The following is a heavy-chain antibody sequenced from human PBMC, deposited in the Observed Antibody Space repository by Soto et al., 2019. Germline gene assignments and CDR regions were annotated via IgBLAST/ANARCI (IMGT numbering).Heavy chain of an antibody. J-gene: IGHJ4*02. CDR3: AKKYHYGSGSYLYYFDY. CDR2: ISGGDGST. D-gene: IGHD3-10*01. CDR1: GFTFSHYA. V-gene: IGHV3-23*01. Sequence: PGGSLRLSFAASGFTFSHYAISWVRQAPGKRLEWVSTISGGDGSTYYADSVKGRFTISRDNSKNTLYLQMSSLRAEDTAVYYCAKKYHYGSGSYLYYFDYWGQGTLVTVSS.